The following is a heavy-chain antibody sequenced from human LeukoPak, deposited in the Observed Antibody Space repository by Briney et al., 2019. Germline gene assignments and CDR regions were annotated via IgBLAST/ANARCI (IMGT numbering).Heavy chain of an antibody. J-gene: IGHJ5*02. CDR3: ARGMKYGSRSPLLS. CDR1: GGTFSSYA. D-gene: IGHD3-10*01. CDR2: VYPILGIT. Sequence: SVKVSCTASGGTFSSYAISWVRQAPGQGLEWMGRVYPILGITNYAQKFQGRVTITSDNSTSTDYMELRSLGTEATAAFYCARGMKYGSRSPLLSWGQGTLVSVSS. V-gene: IGHV1-69*04.